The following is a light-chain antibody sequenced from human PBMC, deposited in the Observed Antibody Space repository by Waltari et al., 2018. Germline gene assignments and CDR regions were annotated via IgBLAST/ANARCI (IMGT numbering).Light chain of an antibody. Sequence: DVQMTQSPSTLSASVGDRVTIPCRASYSISVWLAWYQQKPGKPPKLLIYDASILQSGVPSRFSGSGTGTDFTLTISSLQPDDFAIYYCQHYNTYSRTFGQGTKVEIK. CDR2: DAS. J-gene: IGKJ1*01. CDR1: YSISVW. V-gene: IGKV1-5*01. CDR3: QHYNTYSRT.